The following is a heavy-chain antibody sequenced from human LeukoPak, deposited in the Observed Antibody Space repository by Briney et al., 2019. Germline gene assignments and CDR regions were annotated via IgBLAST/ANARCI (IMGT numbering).Heavy chain of an antibody. J-gene: IGHJ4*02. Sequence: SETLSLTCTVSGGSISSYYWSWIRQPAGKGLEWIRRIYTSGSTNYNPSRKSRVTMSVDTSKNQFSLKLSSVTAADTAVYYCARPLVPAAKGGYYCWGQGTLVTVSS. V-gene: IGHV4-4*07. CDR1: GGSISSYY. D-gene: IGHD2-2*01. CDR3: ARPLVPAAKGGYYC. CDR2: IYTSGST.